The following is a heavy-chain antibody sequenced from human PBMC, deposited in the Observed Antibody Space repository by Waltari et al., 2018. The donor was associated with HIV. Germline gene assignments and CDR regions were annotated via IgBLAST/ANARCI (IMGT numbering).Heavy chain of an antibody. CDR2: IYYSGST. CDR1: GGSITSHY. J-gene: IGHJ4*02. V-gene: IGHV4-59*08. Sequence: QVQLQESGPGLVKPSETLSLTCTVSGGSITSHYWSWVRQPPGKGLELIGYIYYSGSTNYNPSLRSRVTISVDTSKNQFVFKLTSVTAADTAVYYCFRCASEIFDSSGYSFDYWGQGALVTVPS. CDR3: FRCASEIFDSSGYSFDY. D-gene: IGHD3-22*01.